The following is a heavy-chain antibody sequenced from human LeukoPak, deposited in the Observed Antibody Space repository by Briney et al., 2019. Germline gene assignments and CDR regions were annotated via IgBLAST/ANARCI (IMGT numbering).Heavy chain of an antibody. Sequence: GGSLRLSCAASGFTFSSYSMNWVRQAPGKGLEWVSLIYSGGSTYYADSVKGRFTISRDNSKNTLYLQMNSLRAEDTAVYYCARPITFRGRWWYFDLWGRGTLVTVSS. CDR2: IYSGGST. J-gene: IGHJ2*01. D-gene: IGHD2/OR15-2a*01. CDR3: ARPITFRGRWWYFDL. V-gene: IGHV3-66*04. CDR1: GFTFSSYS.